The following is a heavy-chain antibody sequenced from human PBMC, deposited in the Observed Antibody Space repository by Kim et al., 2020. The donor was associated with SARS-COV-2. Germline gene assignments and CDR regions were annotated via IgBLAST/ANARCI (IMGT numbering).Heavy chain of an antibody. CDR1: GFTFSTSA. CDR2: IWFDGSNK. V-gene: IGHV3-33*01. CDR3: ARDSPSSGFALDG. D-gene: IGHD3-22*01. Sequence: GGSLRLSCGASGFTFSTSAMHWVRQASGKGLEWVGFIWFDGSNKEYAESVKGRFTISRDNSRNTVSLQMNSLKVEDTAVCYCARDSPSSGFALDGWGQGTLVTVS. J-gene: IGHJ4*02.